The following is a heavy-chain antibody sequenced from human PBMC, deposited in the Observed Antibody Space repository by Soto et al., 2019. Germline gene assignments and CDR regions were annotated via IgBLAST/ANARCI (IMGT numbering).Heavy chain of an antibody. Sequence: SGPSLVNPTPTLTLTCTFSGFSLSTTGVGVSWIRQPPGKALEWLALIYWHDDKRYSSSLESRLTITKDTSKNQVVLTMTNMDPVDTATYYCAHRGGATVGLYYFDYWGQGALVTVSS. CDR1: GFSLSTTGVG. CDR2: IYWHDDK. J-gene: IGHJ4*02. V-gene: IGHV2-5*01. D-gene: IGHD3-16*01. CDR3: AHRGGATVGLYYFDY.